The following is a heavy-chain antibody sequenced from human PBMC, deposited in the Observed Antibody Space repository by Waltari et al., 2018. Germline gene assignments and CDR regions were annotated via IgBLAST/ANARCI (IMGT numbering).Heavy chain of an antibody. V-gene: IGHV3-21*01. CDR1: GFTFRSYS. J-gene: IGHJ4*02. CDR2: ISSSSSYI. Sequence: EVQLVESGGGLVKPGGSLRLSCAASGFTFRSYSMNWVRQAPGKGLEWVSSISSSSSYIYYADSVKGRFTISRDNAKSTVSLEMNSLRPDDTALYYCARDRAFAVSLQDWGQGTPVTVSS. CDR3: ARDRAFAVSLQD. D-gene: IGHD4-17*01.